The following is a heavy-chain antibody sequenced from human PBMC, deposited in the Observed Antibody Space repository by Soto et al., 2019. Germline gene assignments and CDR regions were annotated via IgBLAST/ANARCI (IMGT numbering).Heavy chain of an antibody. CDR3: ARGGIQLSYAFDY. CDR1: VGSISSYY. J-gene: IGHJ4*02. Sequence: SETLSLNCTVSVGSISSYYWSWIRQPPGKGLEWIGYIYYSGSTNYNPSLKSRVTISVDTSKNQFSLKLSSVTAADTAVYYCARGGIQLSYAFDYWGQGIQVTVS. CDR2: IYYSGST. V-gene: IGHV4-59*01. D-gene: IGHD5-18*01.